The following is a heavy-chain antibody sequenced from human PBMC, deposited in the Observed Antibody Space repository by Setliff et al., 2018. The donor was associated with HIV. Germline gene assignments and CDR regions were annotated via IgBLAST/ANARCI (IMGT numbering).Heavy chain of an antibody. CDR2: INPGDSDT. CDR1: GYSFTSYW. CDR3: ARDLSISNPYYDILTGPGVY. D-gene: IGHD3-9*01. Sequence: GESLKISCKGSGYSFTSYWIGWVRQMPGKGLEWMGIINPGDSDTRYSPSFQGQVTISADKSSNTAYLQWSSLKASDTAMYYCARDLSISNPYYDILTGPGVYWGQGTLVTVSS. J-gene: IGHJ4*02. V-gene: IGHV5-51*01.